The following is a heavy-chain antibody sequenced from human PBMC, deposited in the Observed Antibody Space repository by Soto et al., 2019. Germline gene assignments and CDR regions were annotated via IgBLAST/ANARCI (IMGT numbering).Heavy chain of an antibody. CDR2: VIPMFGKS. Sequence: QVQLVQSGAEGKKPGSSVKVSCTASGGSFVSYAITWVRQAPGQGREWMGGVIPMFGKSTYARKFQGRVTITADESTTTAYMELSRLRSEDKAVYYGARVVGATLGYYFYHWGTGTLVTVYS. D-gene: IGHD1-26*01. V-gene: IGHV1-69*01. CDR1: GGSFVSYA. J-gene: IGHJ4*02. CDR3: ARVVGATLGYYFYH.